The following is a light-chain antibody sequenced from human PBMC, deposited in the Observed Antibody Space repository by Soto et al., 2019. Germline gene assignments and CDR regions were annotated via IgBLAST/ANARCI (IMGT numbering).Light chain of an antibody. CDR2: DSN. J-gene: IGLJ1*01. CDR3: QSYGTSLSGLYV. V-gene: IGLV1-51*01. Sequence: QSVLTQPPSVSAAPGQKVTISCSGSSSNIGNNYVSWYQQLPGTAPKLLIYDSNNRASGVPDRFSVSKSGASASLAITGLRAEDEGDYFCQSYGTSLSGLYVFGTGTKVTVL. CDR1: SSNIGNNY.